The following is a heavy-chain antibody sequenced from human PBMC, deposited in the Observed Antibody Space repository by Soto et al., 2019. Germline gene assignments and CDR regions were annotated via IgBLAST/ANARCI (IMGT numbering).Heavy chain of an antibody. D-gene: IGHD5-18*01. CDR2: INLDGTKT. CDR3: ARELVHGYLDL. V-gene: IGHV3-74*01. J-gene: IGHJ5*02. Sequence: EVQLVEAGGGLVQPGGSLKLSCAASGFMFGAHWMHWVRQGPDKGLVFVARINLDGTKTNYADSVEGRSTISRDNAKKSLYLEMNSLRVDDTAVYFCARELVHGYLDLWGQGDLVTVSS. CDR1: GFMFGAHW.